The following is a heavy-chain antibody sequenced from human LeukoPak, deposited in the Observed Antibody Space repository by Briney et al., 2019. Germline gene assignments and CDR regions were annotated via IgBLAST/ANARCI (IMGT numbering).Heavy chain of an antibody. J-gene: IGHJ4*02. CDR3: ARDGGEQLVGPFDY. Sequence: GGSLRLSCAASEFTVSATYMTWVRQAPGKGLEWVSIIYSGGRTYYADSVKGRFTISRDNSKNTLYLQMNSLRAEDTAVYYCARDGGEQLVGPFDYWGQGTLVTVSS. CDR1: EFTVSATY. V-gene: IGHV3-66*01. D-gene: IGHD6-6*01. CDR2: IYSGGRT.